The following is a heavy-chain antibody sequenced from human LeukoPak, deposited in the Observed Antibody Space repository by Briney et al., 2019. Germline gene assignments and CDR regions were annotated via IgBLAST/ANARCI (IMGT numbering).Heavy chain of an antibody. D-gene: IGHD3-10*01. CDR2: ISGSGGST. Sequence: GGTLRLSCAASGFTFSTYGINWVRQAPGKGLEWVSAISGSGGSTYYADSVKGRFTISRDNSKNTLYLQMNSLKAEDTAVYYCAGRGSGSYFGYWGQGTLVTVSS. J-gene: IGHJ4*02. CDR1: GFTFSTYG. V-gene: IGHV3-23*01. CDR3: AGRGSGSYFGY.